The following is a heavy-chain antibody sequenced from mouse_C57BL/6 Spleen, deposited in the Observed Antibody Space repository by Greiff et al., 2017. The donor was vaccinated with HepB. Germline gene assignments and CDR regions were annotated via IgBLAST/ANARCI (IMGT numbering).Heavy chain of an antibody. CDR1: GYSITSGYY. D-gene: IGHD1-1*01. Sequence: DVQLQESGPGLVKPSQSLSLTCSVTGYSITSGYYWNWIRQFPGNKLEWMGYISYDGSNNYNPSLKNRISITRDTSKNQFFLKLNSVTTEDTATYYCARDQNYYGSSYFAWFAYWGQGTLVTVSA. CDR3: ARDQNYYGSSYFAWFAY. CDR2: ISYDGSN. V-gene: IGHV3-6*01. J-gene: IGHJ3*01.